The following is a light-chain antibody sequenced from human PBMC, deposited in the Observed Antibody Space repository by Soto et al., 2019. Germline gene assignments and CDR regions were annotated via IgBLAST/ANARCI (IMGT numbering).Light chain of an antibody. Sequence: EIVMTQSPATLSVSPGERATLSCRASQSVSSNLAWYQQKPGQAPRLLVYGASTRATGIPARFSGSGSGTQFTLTISSLQSEDVEVYYCQPPNNWPLTFCGGTQVEIK. CDR3: QPPNNWPLT. V-gene: IGKV3-15*01. CDR1: QSVSSN. CDR2: GAS. J-gene: IGKJ4*01.